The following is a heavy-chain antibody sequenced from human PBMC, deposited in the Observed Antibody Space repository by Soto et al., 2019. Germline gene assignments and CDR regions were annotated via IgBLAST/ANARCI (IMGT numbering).Heavy chain of an antibody. D-gene: IGHD1-26*01. CDR3: AIPREGYYYYGMDV. CDR1: GYTFTSYD. V-gene: IGHV1-8*01. Sequence: QVQLVQSGAEVKKPGASVKVSCKASGYTFTSYDINWVRQATGQGLEWMGWMNPNSGNTGYAQKFQGRVTMTRNTSISTAYMELSSLRSEDTAVYYCAIPREGYYYYGMDVCGQGTTVTVSS. J-gene: IGHJ6*02. CDR2: MNPNSGNT.